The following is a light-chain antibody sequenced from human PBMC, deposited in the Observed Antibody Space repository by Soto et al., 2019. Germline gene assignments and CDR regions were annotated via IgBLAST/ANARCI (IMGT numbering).Light chain of an antibody. CDR1: QSISSY. J-gene: IGKJ1*01. V-gene: IGKV1-39*01. CDR3: QQSYSTTQT. Sequence: EIQITQSPSSVSASVGDRVTITCRASQSISSYLNWYQQKPGKAPKLLIYAASSLQSGVPSRSSGSGSGTDFTLTISSLQPEDFATYYCQQSYSTTQTFGQGTKVDI. CDR2: AAS.